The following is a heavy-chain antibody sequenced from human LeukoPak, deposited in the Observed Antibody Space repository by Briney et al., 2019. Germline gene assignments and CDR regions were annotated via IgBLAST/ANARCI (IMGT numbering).Heavy chain of an antibody. CDR3: ARGQTQLWFNY. V-gene: IGHV4-34*01. D-gene: IGHD5-18*01. Sequence: PSETLSLTCGVYGGSFSGHYWSWIRQPPGKGLEWIGESIHGGSTNYNPSLESRVTISLDKPKNQFSLKLGSVTAADTAVYYCARGQTQLWFNYWGQGTLVTVSS. J-gene: IGHJ4*02. CDR1: GGSFSGHY. CDR2: SIHGGST.